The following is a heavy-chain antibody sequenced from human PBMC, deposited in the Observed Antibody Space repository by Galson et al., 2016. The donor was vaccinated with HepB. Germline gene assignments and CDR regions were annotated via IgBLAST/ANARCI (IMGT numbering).Heavy chain of an antibody. CDR1: GFSFSSYA. D-gene: IGHD5-18*01. CDR3: AKRPYSYGWHYGMDV. CDR2: ITSGVTT. Sequence: SLRLSCAASGFSFSSYAMSWVRQAPGKGLEWVSGITSGVTTYYDDSVKGRFTISRDNSKYILYLQMKSLRDEDTAVYYCAKRPYSYGWHYGMDVWGQGTTVTVSS. V-gene: IGHV3-23*01. J-gene: IGHJ6*02.